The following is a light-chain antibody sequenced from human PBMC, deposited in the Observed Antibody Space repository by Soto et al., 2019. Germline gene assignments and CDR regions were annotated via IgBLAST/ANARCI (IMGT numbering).Light chain of an antibody. CDR3: QQSYSTPSIT. CDR2: GAS. J-gene: IGKJ5*01. Sequence: IPMTQSPSSLSASVGDRVTITCRASQSINTYLNWYQQKPGKAPKLLIYGASNLQSGVPSRFTGSGSGTDFTLTINSLQPEDFATYYCQQSYSTPSITFGQGTRLDIK. V-gene: IGKV1-39*01. CDR1: QSINTY.